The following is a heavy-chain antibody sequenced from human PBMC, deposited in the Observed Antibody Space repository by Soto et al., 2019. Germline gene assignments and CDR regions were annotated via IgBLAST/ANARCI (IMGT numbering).Heavy chain of an antibody. CDR1: DGSFSGYY. CDR3: AREGGLYCSSTSCTRGMDA. V-gene: IGHV4-34*01. CDR2: INHSGST. D-gene: IGHD2-2*01. J-gene: IGHJ6*02. Sequence: LFLPCAVYDGSFSGYYWSWIRQPPGKGLEWIGEINHSGSTNYNPSLKSRVTISVDTSKNQFSLKLSSVTAADTAVYYCAREGGLYCSSTSCTRGMDAWGQGTTVT.